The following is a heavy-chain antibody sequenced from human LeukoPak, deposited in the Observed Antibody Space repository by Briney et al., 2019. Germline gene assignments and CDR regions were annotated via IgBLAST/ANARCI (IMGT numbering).Heavy chain of an antibody. CDR1: GYTFTSYG. J-gene: IGHJ4*02. D-gene: IGHD6-19*01. Sequence: ASVKVSRKASGYTFTSYGISGVRQAPGQGGEWMGWISAYNGNTNYAHKLQGRVTMTTETSRRTGNMDLSGQRDCDTAACYCAGGGWLSPLRYWGRGTLVTVSS. CDR3: AGGGWLSPLRY. V-gene: IGHV1-18*01. CDR2: ISAYNGNT.